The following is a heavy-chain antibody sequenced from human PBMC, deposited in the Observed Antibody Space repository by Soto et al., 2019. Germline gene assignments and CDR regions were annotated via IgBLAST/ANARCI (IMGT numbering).Heavy chain of an antibody. CDR3: ARWSDCTNGVCHPGAEYFQH. V-gene: IGHV3-66*01. Sequence: EVQLVESGGGLVQPGGSLRLSCAASGFTVSSNYMSWVRQAPGKGLEWVSVIYSGGSTYYADSVKGRFTISRDNSKNTLYLQMNSLRAEDTAVYYCARWSDCTNGVCHPGAEYFQHWGQGTLVTVSS. D-gene: IGHD2-8*01. CDR1: GFTVSSNY. CDR2: IYSGGST. J-gene: IGHJ1*01.